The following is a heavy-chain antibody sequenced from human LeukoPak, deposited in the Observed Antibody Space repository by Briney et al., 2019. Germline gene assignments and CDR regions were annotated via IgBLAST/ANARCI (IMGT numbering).Heavy chain of an antibody. V-gene: IGHV3-15*01. J-gene: IGHJ4*02. D-gene: IGHD3-22*01. CDR3: TTDNSITMIEQFDY. Sequence: GGSLRLSCAASGFTLSNAWMSWVRPAPGKGRGWVGRTKSHTDGGTTDYAARVRGRVTISRDDSKKKLYVQMNSRKTEDTAVYYCTTDNSITMIEQFDYWGQGTLVTVSS. CDR2: TKSHTDGGTT. CDR1: GFTLSNAW.